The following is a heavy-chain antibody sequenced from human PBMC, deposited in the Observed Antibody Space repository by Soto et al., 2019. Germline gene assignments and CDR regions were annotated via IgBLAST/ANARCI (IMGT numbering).Heavy chain of an antibody. CDR3: TRARVGGGYYYDGVDV. CDR2: INPISGVT. Sequence: ASVKVSCKASGYTFSGYYMYWVRQAPGQGLDWMGGINPISGVTNYAQKFQGRVTMTRDTSMSTAYMELSSLRSDDTAVYYRTRARVGGGYYYDGVDVWGQGTTVTVS. CDR1: GYTFSGYY. D-gene: IGHD2-15*01. J-gene: IGHJ6*02. V-gene: IGHV1-2*02.